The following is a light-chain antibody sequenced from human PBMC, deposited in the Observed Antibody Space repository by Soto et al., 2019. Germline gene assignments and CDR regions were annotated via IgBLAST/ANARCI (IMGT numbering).Light chain of an antibody. Sequence: LTQPRSVSGSPGQSVTISCTGASSDVGGYNYVSWYQQHPGKAPKLMIYDVSKRPSGVPDRFSGSKSGNTASLTISGLQTEDEADYYCCSYAGRYTYVFGTGTKSPS. J-gene: IGLJ1*01. CDR3: CSYAGRYTYV. CDR1: SSDVGGYNY. V-gene: IGLV2-11*01. CDR2: DVS.